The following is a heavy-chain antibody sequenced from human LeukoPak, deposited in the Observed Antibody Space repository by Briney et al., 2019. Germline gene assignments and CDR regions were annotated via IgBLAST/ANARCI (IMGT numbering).Heavy chain of an antibody. CDR3: AKDQGVVVVAPDYFDY. Sequence: PGRSLRLSCAASGFTFSSYGMHWVRQAPGKGLEWVAVISYDGSNKYYADSVKGRFTISRDNSKNTLYLQMNSLRAEDTAVYYCAKDQGVVVVAPDYFDYWGQGTLVTVSS. CDR1: GFTFSSYG. V-gene: IGHV3-30*18. J-gene: IGHJ4*02. D-gene: IGHD2-15*01. CDR2: ISYDGSNK.